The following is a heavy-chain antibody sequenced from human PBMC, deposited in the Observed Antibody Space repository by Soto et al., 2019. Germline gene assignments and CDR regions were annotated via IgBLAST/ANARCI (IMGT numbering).Heavy chain of an antibody. D-gene: IGHD6-25*01. J-gene: IGHJ4*01. Sequence: PSETLSLTCTVSRGSISGGTNYWAWIRQPPGKGLEWIANIYYSGSTFYNPSLKSRVTISLDTSKNQFSLKLRSVTAADTAVYYCARHEAGWYFD. V-gene: IGHV4-39*01. CDR2: IYYSGST. CDR1: RGSISGGTNY. CDR3: ARHEAGWYFD.